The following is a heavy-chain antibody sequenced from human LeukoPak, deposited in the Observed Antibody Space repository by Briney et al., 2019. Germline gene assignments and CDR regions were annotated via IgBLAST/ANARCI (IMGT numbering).Heavy chain of an antibody. Sequence: ASVKVSCKASGYTFTSYGISWVRQAPGQGLEWMGWISAYNGNTNYAQKLQGRVTMTRDTSTSTVYMELSSLRSEDTAVYYCARDLGVVPAAIRGSNWFDPWGQGTLVTVSS. CDR3: ARDLGVVPAAIRGSNWFDP. CDR2: ISAYNGNT. J-gene: IGHJ5*02. V-gene: IGHV1-18*01. CDR1: GYTFTSYG. D-gene: IGHD2-2*02.